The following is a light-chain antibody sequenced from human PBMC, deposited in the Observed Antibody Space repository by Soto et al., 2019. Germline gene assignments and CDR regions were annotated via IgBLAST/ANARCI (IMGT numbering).Light chain of an antibody. Sequence: DIQLTQSPSLLSASVGDRVTITCRASQGIGSSLAWYHQKAGKAPKLLIHTASTLQSGVPSRFSGSGSGTEFALTITILQPEDFATYYYQQRNTYPITFGQGKRLEIK. CDR1: QGIGSS. CDR3: QQRNTYPIT. CDR2: TAS. V-gene: IGKV1-9*01. J-gene: IGKJ5*01.